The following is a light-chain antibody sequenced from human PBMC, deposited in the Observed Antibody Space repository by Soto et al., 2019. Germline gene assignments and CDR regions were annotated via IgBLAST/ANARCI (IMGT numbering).Light chain of an antibody. CDR3: QQSYSMFWT. J-gene: IGKJ1*01. CDR1: QSISSY. CDR2: AAS. Sequence: DIQMTQSPSSLSASVGDRVTITCRTSQSISSYLNWYQQKPGKAPKLLIYAASSLQSGVPSRFSGSGSGTDLTLTISSLQPEDFATYYCQQSYSMFWTFGQGTKVEIK. V-gene: IGKV1-39*01.